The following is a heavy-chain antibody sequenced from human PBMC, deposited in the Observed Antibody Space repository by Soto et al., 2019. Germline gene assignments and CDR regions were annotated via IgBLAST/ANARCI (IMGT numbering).Heavy chain of an antibody. Sequence: GGSLRLSCEASGFTFGNYWMNWVRQTPGKGLEWVANIKPDGGEQYYVDSVKGRFTISRDNAKDSLYLQMSSLRGDDTAVYYCSRGHINSCDYWGQGTLVTVSS. CDR3: SRGHINSCDY. V-gene: IGHV3-7*04. CDR1: GFTFGNYW. J-gene: IGHJ4*02. CDR2: IKPDGGEQ.